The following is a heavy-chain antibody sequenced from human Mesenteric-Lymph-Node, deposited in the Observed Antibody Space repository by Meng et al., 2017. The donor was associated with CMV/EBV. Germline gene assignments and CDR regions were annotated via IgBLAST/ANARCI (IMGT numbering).Heavy chain of an antibody. J-gene: IGHJ4*02. Sequence: ASVKVSCKASGYTFTSYGIDWVRQAPGQGLEWMGWFSAYNGNTNYAQKLQGRVTMTTDTSTSTAYMELSSLRSEDTAVYYCARDLSGSPVTTIDFDYWGQGTLVTVSS. CDR3: ARDLSGSPVTTIDFDY. CDR1: GYTFTSYG. CDR2: FSAYNGNT. D-gene: IGHD4-17*01. V-gene: IGHV1-18*01.